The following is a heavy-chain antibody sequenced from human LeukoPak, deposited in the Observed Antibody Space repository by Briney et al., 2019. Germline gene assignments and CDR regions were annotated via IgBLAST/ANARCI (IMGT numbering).Heavy chain of an antibody. V-gene: IGHV4-4*08. J-gene: IGHJ5*02. Sequence: SETLSLTCTVSGGSISNYYWNWIRQPPGKGLEWIGSIYPSGSTYYNPSLKSRVTISVDTSKNQFSLKLSSVTAADTAVYYCARSLNYYDSSGYYFPSWFDPWGQGTLVTVSS. D-gene: IGHD3-22*01. CDR3: ARSLNYYDSSGYYFPSWFDP. CDR1: GGSISNYY. CDR2: IYPSGST.